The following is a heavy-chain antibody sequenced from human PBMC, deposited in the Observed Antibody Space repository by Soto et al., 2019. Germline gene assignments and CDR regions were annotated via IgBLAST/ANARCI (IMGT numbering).Heavy chain of an antibody. CDR3: AKGGADDYGDYVWFDP. D-gene: IGHD4-17*01. V-gene: IGHV3-23*01. J-gene: IGHJ5*02. CDR1: GFTFSSYA. CDR2: ISGSGGST. Sequence: EVQLLESGGGLVQPGGSLRLSCAASGFTFSSYAMSWVRQAPGKGLEWVSAISGSGGSTYYADSVKGRFTISRDNSKNTLYLQMNSLIAEDTAVYYCAKGGADDYGDYVWFDPWGQGTLVTVSS.